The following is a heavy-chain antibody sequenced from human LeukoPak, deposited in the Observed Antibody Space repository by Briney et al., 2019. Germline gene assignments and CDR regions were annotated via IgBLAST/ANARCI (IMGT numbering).Heavy chain of an antibody. V-gene: IGHV3-48*04. CDR3: ARVGNGDYRYYFYMDV. Sequence: GTSLRLSCVASGFTFSRYAMQWVRQAPGKGLEWVSYISSSGSTIYYADSVKGRFTISRDNAKNSLYLQMNSLRAEDTAVYYCARVGNGDYRYYFYMDVWGKGTTVTISS. J-gene: IGHJ6*03. D-gene: IGHD4-17*01. CDR2: ISSSGSTI. CDR1: GFTFSRYA.